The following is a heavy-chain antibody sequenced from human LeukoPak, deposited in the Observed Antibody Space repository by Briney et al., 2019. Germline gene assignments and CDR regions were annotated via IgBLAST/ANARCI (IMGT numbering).Heavy chain of an antibody. V-gene: IGHV3-49*03. CDR3: TGQKDYYGSGTYWTFDP. D-gene: IGHD3-10*01. CDR2: IRSKACGGTT. Sequence: GGSLRLSCTASGFTFGDYVMSWFRQAPGKGLEWVGFIRSKACGGTTEYAASVKGRFTISRDDSKSIAYVQMNSLKTEGTAVYYCTGQKDYYGSGTYWTFDPWGQGTLVTVSS. J-gene: IGHJ5*02. CDR1: GFTFGDYV.